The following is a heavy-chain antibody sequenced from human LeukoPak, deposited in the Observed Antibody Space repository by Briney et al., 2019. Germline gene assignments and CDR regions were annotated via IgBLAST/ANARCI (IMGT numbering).Heavy chain of an antibody. Sequence: GRSLRLSCAASGFTFSSYAMHWVRQAPGKGLEWVADISYDGSNKYYTDSVKGRFTISRDNSKNTLYLQMNSLRAEDTAVYYCARDRSRELWFGELLYWGQGTLVTVSS. V-gene: IGHV3-30-3*01. CDR3: ARDRSRELWFGELLY. CDR1: GFTFSSYA. CDR2: ISYDGSNK. J-gene: IGHJ4*02. D-gene: IGHD3-10*01.